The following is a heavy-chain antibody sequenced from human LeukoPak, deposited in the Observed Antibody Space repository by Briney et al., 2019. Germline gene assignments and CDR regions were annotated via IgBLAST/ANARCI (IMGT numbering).Heavy chain of an antibody. Sequence: HPGGSLKLSCAASGFTFSGSAIHWVRQASGKGLEWVGRIRSKANNYATAYAASVKGRFTVSRDDSKNTAYLQMNSLKTEDTAVYYCTRFYDFGLDYWGQGTLVTVSS. CDR1: GFTFSGSA. CDR2: IRSKANNYAT. J-gene: IGHJ4*02. V-gene: IGHV3-73*01. D-gene: IGHD3-3*01. CDR3: TRFYDFGLDY.